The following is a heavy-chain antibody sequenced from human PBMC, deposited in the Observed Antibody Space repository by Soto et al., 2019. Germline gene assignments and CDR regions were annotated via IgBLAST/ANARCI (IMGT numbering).Heavy chain of an antibody. CDR3: ARGRNCSSTSSYYYYMDV. D-gene: IGHD2-2*01. V-gene: IGHV4-34*01. J-gene: IGHJ6*03. Sequence: SETLSLTCAVYGGSFSGYYWSWIRQPPGKGLEWIGEISHSGSTNYNPSLKSRVTISVDTSKNQFSLKLSSVTAADTAVYYCARGRNCSSTSSYYYYMDVWGKGTTVTVSS. CDR2: ISHSGST. CDR1: GGSFSGYY.